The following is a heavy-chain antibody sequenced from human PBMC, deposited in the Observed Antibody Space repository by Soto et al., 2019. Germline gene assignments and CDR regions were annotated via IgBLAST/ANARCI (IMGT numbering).Heavy chain of an antibody. D-gene: IGHD2-2*01. CDR1: GYTFTSYG. J-gene: IGHJ6*03. CDR3: ARAAIVVVPAAFPYYYYYYMDV. Sequence: GASVKVSCEASGYTFTSYGISWVRQAPGQGLEWMGWISAYNGNTNYAQKLQGRVTMTTDTSTSTAYMELRSLRSDDTAVYYCARAAIVVVPAAFPYYYYYYMDVWGKGTTVTVSS. CDR2: ISAYNGNT. V-gene: IGHV1-18*01.